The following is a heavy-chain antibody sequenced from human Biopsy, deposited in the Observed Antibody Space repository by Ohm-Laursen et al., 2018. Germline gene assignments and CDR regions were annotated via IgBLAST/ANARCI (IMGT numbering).Heavy chain of an antibody. Sequence: GTLSLTCAVSGGSFTGHYWTWIRQPPGKGLEWIGEINHNGSTNYNPPLKSRVTMSVNTSKNQVSLTLSSVTAADTAVYYCARDSGILNYGNFKYYHYYGMDVWGQGTKVTVSS. CDR1: GGSFTGHY. V-gene: IGHV4-34*01. J-gene: IGHJ6*02. D-gene: IGHD4-11*01. CDR3: ARDSGILNYGNFKYYHYYGMDV. CDR2: INHNGST.